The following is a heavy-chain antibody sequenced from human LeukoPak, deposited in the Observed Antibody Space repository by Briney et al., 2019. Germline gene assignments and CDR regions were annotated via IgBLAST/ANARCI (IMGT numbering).Heavy chain of an antibody. CDR3: AELGITMIGGV. D-gene: IGHD3-10*02. CDR1: GFTFSSCW. V-gene: IGHV3-74*01. CDR2: IRSDGSST. J-gene: IGHJ6*04. Sequence: GGSLRLSCAASGFTFSSCWMEWVRQAPGKGLVWVSRIRSDGSSTNYADSVKGRFTISRDNAKNTLYLQMNSLRAEDTAVYYCAELGITMIGGVWGKGTTVTISS.